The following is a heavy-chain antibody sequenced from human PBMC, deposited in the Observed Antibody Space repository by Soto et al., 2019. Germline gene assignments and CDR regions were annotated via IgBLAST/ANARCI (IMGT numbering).Heavy chain of an antibody. CDR2: IKGKLDGETI. V-gene: IGHV3-15*07. D-gene: IGHD6-19*01. CDR1: GFTFSNVW. CDR3: THIAWKYNRDWYEVSD. J-gene: IGHJ4*02. Sequence: EGQLVESGGGLVKPGGPLRLSCAASGFTFSNVWMNWVRQAPGKGLEWVGQIKGKLDGETIDDAAPVKGSLTISRDDSKNMLYLQMNSLTSADTGVYYSTHIAWKYNRDWYEVSDWGQGNLVTVSS.